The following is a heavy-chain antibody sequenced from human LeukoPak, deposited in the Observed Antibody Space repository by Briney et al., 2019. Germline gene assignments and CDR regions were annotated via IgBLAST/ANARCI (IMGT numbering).Heavy chain of an antibody. CDR2: SADGSTTK. J-gene: IGHJ4*02. Sequence: PGGSLRLTCEGSGFPFGDFGMSWVRQAPGEGREWVSYSADGSTTKYYADSVKGRFIISRDNAKKSLYLKMNSLRAEDTAVYYCARRSLEGFDYWGQGTLVTVSS. V-gene: IGHV3-48*04. CDR3: ARRSLEGFDY. CDR1: GFPFGDFG. D-gene: IGHD3-16*02.